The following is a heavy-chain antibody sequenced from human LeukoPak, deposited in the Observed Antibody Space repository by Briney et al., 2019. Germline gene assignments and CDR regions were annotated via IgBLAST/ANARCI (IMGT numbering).Heavy chain of an antibody. CDR2: INPNSGGT. V-gene: IGHV1-2*02. CDR3: AVDLGYRSSTSCYYYYGMDV. CDR1: GYTFTGYY. D-gene: IGHD2-2*01. Sequence: ASVKVSCKASGYTFTGYYMHWVRQAPGQGLEWMGWINPNSGGTNYAQKFQGRVTMTRDTSISTAYMELSRLRSDDTAVYYRAVDLGYRSSTSCYYYYGMDVWGQGTTVTVSS. J-gene: IGHJ6*02.